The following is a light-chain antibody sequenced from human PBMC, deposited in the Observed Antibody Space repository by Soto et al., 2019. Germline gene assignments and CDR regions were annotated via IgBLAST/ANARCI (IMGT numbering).Light chain of an antibody. CDR1: QSLSSSY. V-gene: IGKV3-20*01. J-gene: IGKJ2*01. CDR3: QQYDNSVYT. CDR2: SAS. Sequence: EIVLTQSPGTLSLSPGERATLSCRTSQSLSSSYLAWYQQKPGQAPRLLIYSASSRATGIPDRFSGSGSGTDFTLTINRLEPEDFAVYYCQQYDNSVYTFGQVTRLEIK.